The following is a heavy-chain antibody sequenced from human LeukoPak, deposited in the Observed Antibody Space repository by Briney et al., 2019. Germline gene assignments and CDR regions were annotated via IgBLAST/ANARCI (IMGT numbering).Heavy chain of an antibody. CDR3: ARGRWVGYYGSGRGYYFDY. Sequence: SETLSLTCAVSGGSISSGGYSWSWIRQPPGEGLEWIGEINHSGGTNYNPSLKSRVTISVDTSKNQFSLKLSSVTAADTAVYYCARGRWVGYYGSGRGYYFDYWGQGTLVTVSS. J-gene: IGHJ4*02. D-gene: IGHD3-10*01. CDR2: INHSGGT. CDR1: GGSISSGGYS. V-gene: IGHV4-30-2*01.